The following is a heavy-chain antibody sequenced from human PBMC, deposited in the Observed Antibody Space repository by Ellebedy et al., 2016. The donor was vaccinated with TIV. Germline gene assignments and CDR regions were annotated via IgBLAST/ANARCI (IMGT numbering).Heavy chain of an antibody. V-gene: IGHV5-51*01. D-gene: IGHD1-7*01. Sequence: PGGSLRLSCKGSGYSFTSYWIGWVRQMPGKGLEWMGIIYPGDSDTRYSPSFQGQVTISADTSTSTAYLQWSSLKASDTAMYYCARHFRGNYRDIDYWGQGTLVTVSS. CDR2: IYPGDSDT. CDR3: ARHFRGNYRDIDY. CDR1: GYSFTSYW. J-gene: IGHJ4*02.